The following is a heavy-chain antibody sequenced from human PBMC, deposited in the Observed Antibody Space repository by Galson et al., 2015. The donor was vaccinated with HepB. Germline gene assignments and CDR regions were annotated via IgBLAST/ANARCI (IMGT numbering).Heavy chain of an antibody. J-gene: IGHJ3*02. CDR1: GYTFTSYG. Sequence: SCKASGYTFTSYGISWVRQAPGQGLEWMGWISAYNGNTNYAQKLQGRVTMTTDTSTSTAYMELRSLRSDDTAVYYCARDVGLIVVVTPEAFDIWGQGTMVTVSS. V-gene: IGHV1-18*04. D-gene: IGHD3-22*01. CDR3: ARDVGLIVVVTPEAFDI. CDR2: ISAYNGNT.